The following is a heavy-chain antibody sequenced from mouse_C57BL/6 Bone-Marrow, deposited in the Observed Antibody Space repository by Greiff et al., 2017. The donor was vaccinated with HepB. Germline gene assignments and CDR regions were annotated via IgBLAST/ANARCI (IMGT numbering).Heavy chain of an antibody. J-gene: IGHJ4*01. CDR1: GYTFTSYW. V-gene: IGHV1-55*01. CDR2: IYPGSGST. CDR3: AIWGLYYYGSLFYYAMDY. D-gene: IGHD1-1*01. Sequence: QVQLQQPGAELVKPGASVKMSCKASGYTFTSYWITWVKQRPGQGLEWIGDIYPGSGSTNYNEKFKSKATLTVDTSSSPAYMQLSSLTSEVSAVYYCAIWGLYYYGSLFYYAMDYWGQGTSVPVSS.